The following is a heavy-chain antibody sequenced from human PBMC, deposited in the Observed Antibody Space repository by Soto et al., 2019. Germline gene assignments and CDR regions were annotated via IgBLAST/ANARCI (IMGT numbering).Heavy chain of an antibody. CDR1: GGTFSSYA. J-gene: IGHJ6*02. CDR2: IIPIFGTA. CDR3: ARGFRGLHSMVQPYGMDV. Sequence: QVQLVQSGAEVKKPGSSVKVSCKASGGTFSSYAISWVRQAPGQGLEWMGGIIPIFGTANYAQKFQGRVTITADESTSTAYMELSSLRSEDTAVYYCARGFRGLHSMVQPYGMDVWGQGTTVTVSS. V-gene: IGHV1-69*12. D-gene: IGHD3-10*01.